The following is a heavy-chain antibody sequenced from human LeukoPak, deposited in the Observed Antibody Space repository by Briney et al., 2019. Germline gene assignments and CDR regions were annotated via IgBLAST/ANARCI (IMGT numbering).Heavy chain of an antibody. V-gene: IGHV3-74*01. J-gene: IGHJ4*02. D-gene: IGHD6-13*01. CDR1: GFTFSSYW. CDR3: ARDTAPRAAAGVDY. Sequence: GGSLRLSCAASGFTFSSYWMLWVRQAPGKGLVWVSRINSDGSTTIYADSVKGRFTISRDNAKNTLYLQMNSLRAEDAAVYYCARDTAPRAAAGVDYWGQGTLVTVSS. CDR2: INSDGSTT.